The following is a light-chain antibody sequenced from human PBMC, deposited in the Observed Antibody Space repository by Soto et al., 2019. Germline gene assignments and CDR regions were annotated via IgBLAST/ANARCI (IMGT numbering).Light chain of an antibody. CDR2: EVN. CDR1: SSDVGAYNF. V-gene: IGLV2-8*01. CDR3: SSYAGSNNVV. Sequence: QSALTQPPSASGSPGQSVTISCTGTSSDVGAYNFVSWYQQHPGKAPKLMIYEVNRRPSGLPDRFSGSKSGNTASLTVSGLQAEDEADYYCSSYAGSNNVVFGGGTKLTVL. J-gene: IGLJ2*01.